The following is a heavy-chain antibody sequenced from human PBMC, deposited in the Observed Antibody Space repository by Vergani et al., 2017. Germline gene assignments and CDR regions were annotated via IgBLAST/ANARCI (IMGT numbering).Heavy chain of an antibody. CDR3: AKDQGTSKYYYDSVGAHDAFDI. D-gene: IGHD3-22*01. Sequence: EVQLVESGGGLVQPGRSLRLSCAASGFTFDDYAMHWVRQAPGKGLEWVSGISWNSGSIGYADSVKGRFTISRDNAKNSLYLQMNSLRAEDTALYYCAKDQGTSKYYYDSVGAHDAFDIWGQGTMVTVSS. V-gene: IGHV3-9*01. CDR1: GFTFDDYA. J-gene: IGHJ3*02. CDR2: ISWNSGSI.